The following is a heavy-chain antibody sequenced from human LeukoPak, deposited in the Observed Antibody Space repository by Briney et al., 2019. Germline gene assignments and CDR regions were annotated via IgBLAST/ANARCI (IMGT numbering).Heavy chain of an antibody. J-gene: IGHJ4*02. D-gene: IGHD6-19*01. CDR1: GGSIRSSYYY. CDR3: ARRRGNTSGFQGYYFDY. V-gene: IGHV4-31*03. Sequence: SETLSLTCTVSGGSIRSSYYYWSWIRQLPGKGLEWIGYIYYSGSTYYNPSLKSRLTISVDTSKNQFSLKLSSVTAADTAVYYCARRRGNTSGFQGYYFDYWGQGTLVTVSS. CDR2: IYYSGST.